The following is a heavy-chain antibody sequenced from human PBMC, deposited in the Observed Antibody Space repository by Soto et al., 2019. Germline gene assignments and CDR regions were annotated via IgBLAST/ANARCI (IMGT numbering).Heavy chain of an antibody. CDR2: INHSGST. Sequence: SETLSLTCAVYGGSFGGYYWSWIRQPPGKGLEWIGEINHSGSTNYNPSLKSRVTISVDTSKNQFSLKLSSVTAADTAVYYCARFRYCSGGSCYSRTKAYYFDYWGQGTLVTVSS. V-gene: IGHV4-34*01. CDR1: GGSFGGYY. J-gene: IGHJ4*02. D-gene: IGHD2-15*01. CDR3: ARFRYCSGGSCYSRTKAYYFDY.